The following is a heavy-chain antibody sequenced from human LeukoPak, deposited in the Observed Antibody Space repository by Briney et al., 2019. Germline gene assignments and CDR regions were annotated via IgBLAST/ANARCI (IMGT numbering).Heavy chain of an antibody. CDR3: ARDQGLTAPPPYGLDV. J-gene: IGHJ6*02. CDR2: IIPVLNIT. V-gene: IGHV1-69*04. Sequence: GASVQVSSTTSGGTFSTSAITWGRQAPGQGLEWMGRIIPVLNITTYAQRFQGRVTITADTSTSTVYMELSSLRSAETAVYYCARDQGLTAPPPYGLDVWGQGTTVIVSS. CDR1: GGTFSTSA. D-gene: IGHD5-18*01.